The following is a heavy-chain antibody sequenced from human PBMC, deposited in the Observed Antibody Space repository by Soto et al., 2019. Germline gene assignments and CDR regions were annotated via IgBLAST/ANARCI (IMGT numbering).Heavy chain of an antibody. CDR3: ARVPHSSGYYGASDI. CDR1: GYTFTSYG. D-gene: IGHD3-22*01. Sequence: GASVKVSCKASGYTFTSYGTSWVRQAPGQGLEWVGWISAHSGVTNYAQTLQGRVTLTTDTSTSTGYMEVRSLRSDDTAVYYCARVPHSSGYYGASDIWGQGTMVTVSS. CDR2: ISAHSGVT. V-gene: IGHV1-18*01. J-gene: IGHJ3*02.